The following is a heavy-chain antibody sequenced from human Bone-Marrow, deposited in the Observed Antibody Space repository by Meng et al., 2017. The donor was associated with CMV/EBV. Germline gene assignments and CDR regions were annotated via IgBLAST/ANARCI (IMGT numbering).Heavy chain of an antibody. Sequence: GESLKISCAASGFTFSSYSMNWVRQAPGKGLEWVSSISSSSSYIYYADSVKGRFTISRDNSKNTLYLQMNSLRAEDTAVYYCARGYCSSTSCYSPWFDPCGQGTLVTVSS. V-gene: IGHV3-21*01. CDR2: ISSSSSYI. CDR1: GFTFSSYS. CDR3: ARGYCSSTSCYSPWFDP. J-gene: IGHJ5*02. D-gene: IGHD2-2*02.